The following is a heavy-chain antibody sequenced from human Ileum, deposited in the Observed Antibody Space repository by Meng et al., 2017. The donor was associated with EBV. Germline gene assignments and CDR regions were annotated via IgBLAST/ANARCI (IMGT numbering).Heavy chain of an antibody. CDR2: IYYSGST. J-gene: IGHJ4*02. D-gene: IGHD3-22*01. Sequence: GHTRGSGPGLVNPSAPLSLTCAVSGYSISSTNWWGWIRQPPGKGLEWIGYIYYSGSTSYNPSLKSRVTMSVDTSKNQFSLNLNSVTAVDTAVYYCARNVPGTSAYYDWGQGTLVTVSS. V-gene: IGHV4-28*01. CDR1: GYSISSTNW. CDR3: ARNVPGTSAYYD.